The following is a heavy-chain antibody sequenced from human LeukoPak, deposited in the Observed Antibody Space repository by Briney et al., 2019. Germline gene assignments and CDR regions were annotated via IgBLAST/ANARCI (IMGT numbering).Heavy chain of an antibody. V-gene: IGHV4-39*07. Sequence: SETLSLTCTVSSDSIYSSNYYWGWIRQPPGKGLEWIGEINHSGSTNYNPSLKSRVTISVDTSKNQFSLKLSSVTAADTAVYYCAGDNPGTYDSSGYDYWGQGTLVTVSS. D-gene: IGHD3-22*01. CDR3: AGDNPGTYDSSGYDY. CDR1: SDSIYSSNYY. CDR2: INHSGST. J-gene: IGHJ4*02.